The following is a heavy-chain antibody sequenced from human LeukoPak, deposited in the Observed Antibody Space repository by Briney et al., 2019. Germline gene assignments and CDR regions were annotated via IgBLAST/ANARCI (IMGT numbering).Heavy chain of an antibody. V-gene: IGHV3-23*01. CDR1: GFTFSSYA. D-gene: IGHD5-18*01. CDR2: ISGSGGST. J-gene: IGHJ4*02. Sequence: PGGSLRLSCAASGFTFSSYAMSWVRQAPGKGLEWVSAISGSGGSTYYAGSVKGRFTISRDNSKNTLYLQMNSLRAEDTAVYYCAKDLGYSYGPFDYWGQGTLVTVSS. CDR3: AKDLGYSYGPFDY.